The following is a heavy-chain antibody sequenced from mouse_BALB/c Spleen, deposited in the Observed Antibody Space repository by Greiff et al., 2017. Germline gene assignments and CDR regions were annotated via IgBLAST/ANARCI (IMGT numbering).Heavy chain of an antibody. CDR2: ISYSGST. CDR1: GYSITSDYA. V-gene: IGHV3-2*02. CDR3: ARLHDWFAY. Sequence: EVQLQQSGPGLVKPSQSLSLTCTVTGYSITSDYAWNWIRQFPGNKLEWMGYISYSGSTSYNPSLKSRISITRDTSKNQFFLQLNSVTTEDTATYYCARLHDWFAYWGQGTLVTVSA. J-gene: IGHJ3*01.